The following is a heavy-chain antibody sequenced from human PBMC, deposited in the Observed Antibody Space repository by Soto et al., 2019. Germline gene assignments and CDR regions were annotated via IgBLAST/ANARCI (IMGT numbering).Heavy chain of an antibody. D-gene: IGHD3-9*01. J-gene: IGHJ4*02. CDR1: GFTFSNAW. Sequence: EVQLVESGGGLVKPGGSLRLSCAASGFTFSNAWMSWVRQAPGKGLEWVGRIKSKTDGGTTDYAAPVKGRFTISRDDSKNTLYLQMNSLKTEDTAVYYCTTDRYDILTGYPYFDYWGQGTLVTVSS. V-gene: IGHV3-15*01. CDR2: IKSKTDGGTT. CDR3: TTDRYDILTGYPYFDY.